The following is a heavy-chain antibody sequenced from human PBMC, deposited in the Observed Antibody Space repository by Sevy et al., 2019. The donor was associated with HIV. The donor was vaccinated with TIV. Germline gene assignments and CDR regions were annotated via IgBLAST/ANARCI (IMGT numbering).Heavy chain of an antibody. V-gene: IGHV3-7*01. Sequence: GGSLRLSCVASGSSFGIHWMSWVRQAPGKGLEWVAKINQDGGQKYYVDSVKGRFTISRDNAKSSLYLQMNSLRVEDTALYYCARERAYFDYWGQGTLVTVSS. J-gene: IGHJ4*02. CDR2: INQDGGQK. CDR3: ARERAYFDY. CDR1: GSSFGIHW.